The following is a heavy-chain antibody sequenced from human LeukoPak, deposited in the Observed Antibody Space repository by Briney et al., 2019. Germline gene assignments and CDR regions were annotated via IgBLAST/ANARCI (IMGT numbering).Heavy chain of an antibody. J-gene: IGHJ6*02. CDR2: IRSDGSFT. Sequence: GGSLRLSCAASGFTFSSYWMHWVRQAPGKGLVWVSHIRSDGSFTKYADSVTGRFTISRDNAKNTLYLQMNSLRAEDTGMYYCARDLSVWGQGTTVTVSS. CDR3: ARDLSV. V-gene: IGHV3-74*03. CDR1: GFTFSSYW.